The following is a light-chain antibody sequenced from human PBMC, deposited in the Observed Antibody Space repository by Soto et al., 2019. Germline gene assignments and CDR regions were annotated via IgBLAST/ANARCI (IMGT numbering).Light chain of an antibody. CDR1: SSNIGAGYD. V-gene: IGLV1-40*01. CDR2: GNT. CDR3: ASYTSSGTDV. J-gene: IGLJ1*01. Sequence: QSVLTQPPSVSGAPGQRVTISCTGSSSNIGAGYDVHWYQQLPGTAPKLLIYGNTNRPSGVPDRFSGSRSGYTASLTISGLQAEDEADYYCASYTSSGTDVFGPGNKVTVL.